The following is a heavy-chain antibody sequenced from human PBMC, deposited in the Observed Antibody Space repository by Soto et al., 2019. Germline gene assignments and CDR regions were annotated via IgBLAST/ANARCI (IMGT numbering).Heavy chain of an antibody. J-gene: IGHJ4*01. CDR3: AKAGGGYTKWHFDS. V-gene: IGHV3-23*01. Sequence: EVQLLESGGGSVQPGGSLRLSCAASGFSFSGYAMAWVRQAPGKGLEWVSGISGSGATTYYADSVKGRCTISRDNSKNALSLQLNRLSAEDTDVYYCAKAGGGYTKWHFDSWGHGSLVTVSS. CDR2: ISGSGATT. D-gene: IGHD5-12*01. CDR1: GFSFSGYA.